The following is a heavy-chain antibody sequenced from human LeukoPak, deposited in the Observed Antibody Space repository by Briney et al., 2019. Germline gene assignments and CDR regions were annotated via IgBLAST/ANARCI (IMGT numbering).Heavy chain of an antibody. CDR3: ARDQEAFDY. Sequence: ASVKVSCKASGGTFSSYAISWVRQAPGQGLEWMGGIIPILGTANYAQKFQGRVTVTRDTSTSTVHMELSGLRSEDTAVYYCARDQEAFDYWGQGTLVTVSS. CDR1: GGTFSSYA. J-gene: IGHJ4*02. V-gene: IGHV1-69*10. CDR2: IIPILGTA.